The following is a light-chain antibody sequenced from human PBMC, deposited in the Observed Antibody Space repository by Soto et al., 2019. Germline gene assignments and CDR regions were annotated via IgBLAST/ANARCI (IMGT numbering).Light chain of an antibody. Sequence: EIVLTQSPGTLALSPGERATLSCRASQSVGSSYIAWYQRKPGQAPRLLIHGASTRATGTPDRFSGSGSGTNFTLTISRLEREDSAVYFCQQYERAPLTFGGGTKVEIK. V-gene: IGKV3-20*01. CDR3: QQYERAPLT. CDR2: GAS. CDR1: QSVGSSY. J-gene: IGKJ4*01.